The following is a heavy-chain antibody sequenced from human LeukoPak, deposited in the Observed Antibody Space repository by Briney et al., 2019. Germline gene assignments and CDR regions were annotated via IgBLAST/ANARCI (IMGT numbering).Heavy chain of an antibody. Sequence: GGSLRLSCAASGFTFSSYWMSWVRQAPGKGLEWVAILKQDGSEKYYVDSVKGRFTISRDNAKNSMYLQMNSLRVEDTAVYYCARDWRLDWFDPWGQGTLVTVSS. V-gene: IGHV3-7*01. J-gene: IGHJ5*02. CDR2: LKQDGSEK. CDR3: ARDWRLDWFDP. CDR1: GFTFSSYW. D-gene: IGHD3-3*01.